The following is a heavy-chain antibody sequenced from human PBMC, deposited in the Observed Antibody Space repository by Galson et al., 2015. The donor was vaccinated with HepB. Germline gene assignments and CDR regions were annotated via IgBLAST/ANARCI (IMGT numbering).Heavy chain of an antibody. J-gene: IGHJ6*02. CDR2: INAGNGNT. D-gene: IGHD3-10*01. V-gene: IGHV1-3*01. CDR3: ARGMVRGVRELYGMDV. Sequence: SVKVSCKASGYTFTSYAMHWVRQAPGQRLEWMGWINAGNGNTKYSQKFQGRVTITRDTSASTAYMELGSLRSEDTAVYYCARGMVRGVRELYGMDVWGQGTTVTVSS. CDR1: GYTFTSYA.